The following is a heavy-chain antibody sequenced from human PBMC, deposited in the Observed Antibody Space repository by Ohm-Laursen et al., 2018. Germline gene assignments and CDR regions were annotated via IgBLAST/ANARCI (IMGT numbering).Heavy chain of an antibody. V-gene: IGHV4-34*01. D-gene: IGHD6-19*01. CDR2: INHSGST. CDR3: ARHSGWYY. Sequence: DTLSLTCTVSGGSISSYYWSWIRQPPGKGLEWIGEINHSGSTNYNPSLKSRVTISVDTSKNQFSLKLSSVTASDTAVYYCARHSGWYYWGQGTLVTVSS. CDR1: GGSISSYY. J-gene: IGHJ4*02.